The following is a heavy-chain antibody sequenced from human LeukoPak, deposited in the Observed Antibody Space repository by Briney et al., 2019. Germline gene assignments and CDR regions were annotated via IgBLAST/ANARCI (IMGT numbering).Heavy chain of an antibody. CDR1: GYTFTGYY. CDR3: ARAVGVVVPAAMGP. J-gene: IGHJ5*02. D-gene: IGHD2-2*01. V-gene: IGHV1-2*02. CDR2: INPNSGGT. Sequence: ASVKVSCKASGYTFTGYYMHWVRQAPGQGLEWMGWINPNSGGTNYAQKFQDRVTMTRDTSISTAYMELSRLRSDDTAVYYCARAVGVVVPAAMGPWGQGTLVTVSS.